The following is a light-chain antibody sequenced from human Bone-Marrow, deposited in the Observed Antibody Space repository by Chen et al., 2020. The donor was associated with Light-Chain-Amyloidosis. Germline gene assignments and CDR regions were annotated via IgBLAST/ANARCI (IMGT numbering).Light chain of an antibody. J-gene: IGLJ1*01. Sequence: QSVLTQPPSASGTPGQRVTISCSGSSPDIESNYVYWYQQLPGTAPKLHIYGNNQRPSGVPDRFSGSKSGTTASLAISGLRSEDESDYYCAAWDNGLSGYVFGTGTKITVL. CDR2: GNN. V-gene: IGLV1-47*01. CDR1: SPDIESNY. CDR3: AAWDNGLSGYV.